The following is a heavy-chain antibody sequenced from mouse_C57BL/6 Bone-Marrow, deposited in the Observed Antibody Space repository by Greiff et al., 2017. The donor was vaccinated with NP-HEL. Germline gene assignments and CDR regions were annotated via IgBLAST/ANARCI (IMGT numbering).Heavy chain of an antibody. V-gene: IGHV1-64*01. CDR3: ARQGTTVVATVDY. CDR1: GYTFTSYW. J-gene: IGHJ2*01. D-gene: IGHD1-1*01. Sequence: QVQLQQPGAELVKPGASVKLSCKASGYTFTSYWMHWVKQRPGQGLEWIGMIHPNSGSTNNNEKFKSKATLTVDKSSSTAYMQLSSLTSEDSAVYYCARQGTTVVATVDYWGQGTTLTVSS. CDR2: IHPNSGST.